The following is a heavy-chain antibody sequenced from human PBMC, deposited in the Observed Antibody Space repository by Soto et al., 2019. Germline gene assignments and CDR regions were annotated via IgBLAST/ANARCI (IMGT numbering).Heavy chain of an antibody. Sequence: VKVSCKASGGTFSSYAISWVRQAPGQGLEWMGGIIPIFGTANYAQKFQGRVTITADESTSTAYMELSSLRSEDTAVYYCARDGVYCSSTSCYGNWFDPWGQGTLVTSPQ. CDR2: IIPIFGTA. J-gene: IGHJ5*02. V-gene: IGHV1-69*01. CDR1: GGTFSSYA. CDR3: ARDGVYCSSTSCYGNWFDP. D-gene: IGHD2-2*01.